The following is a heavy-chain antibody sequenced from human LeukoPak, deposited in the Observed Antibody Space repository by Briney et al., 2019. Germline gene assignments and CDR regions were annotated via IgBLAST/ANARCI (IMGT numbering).Heavy chain of an antibody. CDR1: EFTFTTYS. D-gene: IGHD2-8*02. V-gene: IGHV3-21*01. Sequence: GGSLRLSCAASEFTFTTYSMNWVRQAPGKGLEWVSCISGSSTYIYYADSVKGRFTISRDNAKNSLYLQMSSLRAEDTAVYYCARGYCNGGDCYFADWGQGTLVTVSS. CDR3: ARGYCNGGDCYFAD. CDR2: ISGSSTYI. J-gene: IGHJ4*02.